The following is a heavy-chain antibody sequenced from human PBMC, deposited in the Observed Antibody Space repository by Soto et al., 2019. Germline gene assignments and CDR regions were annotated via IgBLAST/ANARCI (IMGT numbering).Heavy chain of an antibody. V-gene: IGHV3-23*01. Sequence: PGGSLRLSCAASGFTFSNAWMNWVRQAPGKGLEWVSTISGSGGSTYYADSVKGRFTISRDNSKNTLYLQMNSLRAEDTAVYYCAKDQGSSWYEIDYWGQGTLVTVSS. CDR3: AKDQGSSWYEIDY. CDR2: ISGSGGST. CDR1: GFTFSNAW. D-gene: IGHD6-13*01. J-gene: IGHJ4*02.